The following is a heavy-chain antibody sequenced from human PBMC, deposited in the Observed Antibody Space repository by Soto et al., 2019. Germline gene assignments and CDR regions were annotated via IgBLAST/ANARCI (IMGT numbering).Heavy chain of an antibody. V-gene: IGHV1-69*13. Sequence: SVKVSCKASGGTFSSYAISWVRQAPGQGLEWMGGIIPIFGTANYAQKFQGRVTITADESTSTAYMELSSLRSEDTAVYYCAGDEGEQLVLAYYYSRGMDVGGKGTTVTVS. CDR1: GGTFSSYA. D-gene: IGHD6-13*01. CDR2: IIPIFGTA. CDR3: AGDEGEQLVLAYYYSRGMDV. J-gene: IGHJ6*04.